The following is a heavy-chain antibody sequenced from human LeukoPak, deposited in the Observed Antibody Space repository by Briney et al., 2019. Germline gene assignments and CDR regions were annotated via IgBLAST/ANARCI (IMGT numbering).Heavy chain of an antibody. CDR2: ISSSSSYI. CDR1: GFTFSSYS. J-gene: IGHJ3*02. Sequence: PGGSLRLSCAASGFTFSSYSMNWVRQAPGKGLEWVSSISSSSSYIYYADSVKGRFTISRDNAKNSLYLQMNSLRAEDTAVHYCARDPSMVRGVTDAFDIWGQGTMVTVSS. CDR3: ARDPSMVRGVTDAFDI. D-gene: IGHD3-10*01. V-gene: IGHV3-21*01.